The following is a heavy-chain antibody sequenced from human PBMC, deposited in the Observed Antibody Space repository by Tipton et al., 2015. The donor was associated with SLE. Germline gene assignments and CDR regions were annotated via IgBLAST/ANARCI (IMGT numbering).Heavy chain of an antibody. CDR1: GFTFSGYW. CDR3: AGDGVRGASDR. J-gene: IGHJ5*02. D-gene: IGHD2-8*01. Sequence: SLRLSCAASGFTFSGYWMHWVRQAPGKGLVWVSRINRDGKDTKYADSVKGRFTVSRDNAKNTLYLKMNSLRPDDTAVYFCAGDGVRGASDRWGQGTLVTVSS. CDR2: INRDGKDT. V-gene: IGHV3-74*01.